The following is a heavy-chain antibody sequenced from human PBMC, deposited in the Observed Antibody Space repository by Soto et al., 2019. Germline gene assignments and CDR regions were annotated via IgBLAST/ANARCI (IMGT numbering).Heavy chain of an antibody. Sequence: EVQLVESGGGLVQPGGSLRLSCAASGFTFSSYSMNWVRQAPGKGLEWVSYISSSSSTIYYADSVKGRFTISRDNAKNSLYLQMNSLRAEDTAVYYCARADSGYAHGYYDYGMDVWGQGTTVTVSS. D-gene: IGHD5-12*01. CDR1: GFTFSSYS. J-gene: IGHJ6*02. CDR2: ISSSSSTI. CDR3: ARADSGYAHGYYDYGMDV. V-gene: IGHV3-48*01.